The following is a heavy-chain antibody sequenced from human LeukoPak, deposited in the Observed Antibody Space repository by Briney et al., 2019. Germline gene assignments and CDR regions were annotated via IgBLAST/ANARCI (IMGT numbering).Heavy chain of an antibody. D-gene: IGHD6-13*01. CDR1: GGSLSSYN. CDR2: IHYGGST. J-gene: IGHJ4*02. Sequence: SETLSLTCTVSGGSLSSYNWNWLRQAPGKGLEWIGYIHYGGSTKNNPSLKGRVTMSLDTSKNQFSLKLHSVTAADTAVYYCARQSGAAAGYFDYWGQGALLTVSS. V-gene: IGHV4-59*08. CDR3: ARQSGAAAGYFDY.